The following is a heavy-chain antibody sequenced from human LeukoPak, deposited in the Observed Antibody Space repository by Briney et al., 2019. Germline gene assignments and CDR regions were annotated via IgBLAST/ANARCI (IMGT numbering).Heavy chain of an antibody. CDR1: GGSISSYY. CDR3: AREEVTTGFDY. CDR2: IYYSGST. V-gene: IGHV4-59*12. D-gene: IGHD4-17*01. Sequence: SETLSLTCTVSGGSISSYYWSWIRQPPGKGLEWIGYIYYSGSTYYNPSLKSRVTISVDTSKNQFSLKLSSVTAADTAVYYCAREEVTTGFDYWGQGTLVTVSS. J-gene: IGHJ4*02.